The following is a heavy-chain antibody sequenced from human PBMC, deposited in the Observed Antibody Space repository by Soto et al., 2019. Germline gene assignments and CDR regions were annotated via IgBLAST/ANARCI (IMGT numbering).Heavy chain of an antibody. Sequence: GGSLRLSCAASGFTFSSYSMNWVRQAPGKWLEWVSSISSSSSYIYYADSVKGRFTISRDNAKNSLYLQMNSLRAEDTAVYYCARDEGGNWNDDFAFDIWGQGTMVTVSS. J-gene: IGHJ3*02. D-gene: IGHD1-1*01. V-gene: IGHV3-21*01. CDR2: ISSSSSYI. CDR3: ARDEGGNWNDDFAFDI. CDR1: GFTFSSYS.